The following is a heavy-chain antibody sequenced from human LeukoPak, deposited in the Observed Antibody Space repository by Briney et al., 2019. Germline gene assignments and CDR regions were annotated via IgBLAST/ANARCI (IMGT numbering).Heavy chain of an antibody. CDR3: ARLSQVGIVGATIDY. V-gene: IGHV4-61*02. J-gene: IGHJ4*02. CDR1: GGSISSGSYY. D-gene: IGHD1-26*01. Sequence: SETLSLTCTVSGGSISSGSYYWSWIRQPAGKGLEWIGRIYTSGSTNYNPSLKSRVTISVDTSKNQFSLKLSSVTAADTAVYYCARLSQVGIVGATIDYWGQGTLVTVSS. CDR2: IYTSGST.